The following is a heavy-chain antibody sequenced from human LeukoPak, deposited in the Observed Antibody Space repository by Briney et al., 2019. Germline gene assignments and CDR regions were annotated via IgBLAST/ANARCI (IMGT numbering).Heavy chain of an antibody. J-gene: IGHJ3*02. CDR2: IYPGDSDT. CDR3: ARLSPPRYDSSGYHPAFDI. V-gene: IGHV5-51*01. D-gene: IGHD3-22*01. Sequence: GESLTISCTGSGYSFTSYWIGWVRQMPGKGLEWMGIIYPGDSDTRYSPSFQGQVTISADKSISTAYLQWSSLKASDTAMYYCARLSPPRYDSSGYHPAFDIWGQGTMVTVSS. CDR1: GYSFTSYW.